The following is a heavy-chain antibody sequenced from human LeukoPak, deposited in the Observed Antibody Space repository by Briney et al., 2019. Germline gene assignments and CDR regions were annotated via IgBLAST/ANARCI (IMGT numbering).Heavy chain of an antibody. V-gene: IGHV6-1*01. J-gene: IGHJ4*02. CDR3: ARARDYGDISFDY. CDR2: TYYKFKWYN. CDR1: GDSVSSNSAA. Sequence: SQTLSLTCAISGDSVSSNSAAWNWIRQSPSRGLEWLGRTYYKFKWYNNYAVSVKSRISINPDTSKNQFSLQLNSVTPEDTAVYFCARARDYGDISFDYWGQGTLVTVSS. D-gene: IGHD4-17*01.